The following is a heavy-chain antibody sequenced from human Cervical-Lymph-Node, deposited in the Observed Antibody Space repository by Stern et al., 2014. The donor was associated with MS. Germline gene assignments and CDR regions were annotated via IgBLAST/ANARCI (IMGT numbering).Heavy chain of an antibody. Sequence: QLQLQESGPGLVKPSQTLSLTCTVSGGSVSSSDYYWSWIRQPAGKGLEWIGHIFTGGNTNYNPSLKSRLTISVDTSKNQFSLKLTSVTAADTAVYYCARAGTIFTYCDPWGQGTLVTVSS. CDR3: ARAGTIFTYCDP. CDR2: IFTGGNT. CDR1: GGSVSSSDYY. V-gene: IGHV4-61*02. D-gene: IGHD1-14*01. J-gene: IGHJ5*02.